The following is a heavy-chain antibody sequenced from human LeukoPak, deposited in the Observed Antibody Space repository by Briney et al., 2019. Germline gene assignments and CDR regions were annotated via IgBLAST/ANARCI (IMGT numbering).Heavy chain of an antibody. V-gene: IGHV4-34*01. D-gene: IGHD6-13*01. J-gene: IGHJ4*02. CDR1: GGSFSGYY. CDR3: ARATGIAAAGPHYYFDY. CDR2: INHSGST. Sequence: PSETLSPTCAVYGGSFSGYYWGWIRQPPGKGLEWIGEINHSGSTNYNPSLKSRVTISVDTSKNQFSLKLSSVTAADTAVYYCARATGIAAAGPHYYFDYWGQGTLVTVSS.